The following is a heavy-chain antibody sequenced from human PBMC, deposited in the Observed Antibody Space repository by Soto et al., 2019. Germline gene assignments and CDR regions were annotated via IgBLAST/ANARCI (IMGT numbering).Heavy chain of an antibody. D-gene: IGHD3-3*02. V-gene: IGHV5-10-1*01. CDR3: ASPSRINIFGVVIGDLQH. CDR1: GFSFTSYW. CDR2: IDPSDSYT. J-gene: IGHJ1*01. Sequence: GESLKISCKGSGFSFTSYWINWVRQMPGKGLEWMGRIDPSDSYTNYSPSFQGHVTISTDKSISTAYLQWSSLKASDTAMYYCASPSRINIFGVVIGDLQHWGQGTLVTVSS.